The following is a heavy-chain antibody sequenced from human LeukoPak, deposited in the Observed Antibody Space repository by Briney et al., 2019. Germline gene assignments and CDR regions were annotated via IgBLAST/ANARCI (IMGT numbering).Heavy chain of an antibody. D-gene: IGHD2-8*01. Sequence: KPSETLSLTCAVYGGSFSGYFWSWIRQPPGKGLEWIGEINHSGSTNYNPSLKSRVTISVDTSKNQFSLELSSVTAADTAVYYCARHLRSGVVDYWGQGTLVTVSS. CDR2: INHSGST. V-gene: IGHV4-34*01. CDR3: ARHLRSGVVDY. J-gene: IGHJ4*02. CDR1: GGSFSGYF.